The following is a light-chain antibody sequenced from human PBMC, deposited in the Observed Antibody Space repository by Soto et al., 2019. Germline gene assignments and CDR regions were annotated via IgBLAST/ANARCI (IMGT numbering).Light chain of an antibody. J-gene: IGLJ1*01. CDR2: DVS. Sequence: QSVLTQPASVSGSPGQSITVSCTGTSSDIGGYNSVSWYQHHPGKAPKLMIYDVSNRPSGVSNRFSGSKSGNTASLTISGLQAEDEADYYCGSYTSNSSPFVLGTGTKVNVL. V-gene: IGLV2-14*03. CDR3: GSYTSNSSPFV. CDR1: SSDIGGYNS.